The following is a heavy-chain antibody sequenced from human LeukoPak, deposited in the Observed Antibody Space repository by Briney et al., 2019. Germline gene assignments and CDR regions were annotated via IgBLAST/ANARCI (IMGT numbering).Heavy chain of an antibody. V-gene: IGHV1-3*01. Sequence: ASVKVSCKVSGYTFTSHAMHWVRQAPGQRLEWMGWINAGNGNTKYPQKFQGGVTITRDTSASTAYMELSSLRSEDTAVYYCARDTVGSYLRGMDVWGQGTTVTVSS. D-gene: IGHD3-10*01. CDR2: INAGNGNT. J-gene: IGHJ6*02. CDR1: GYTFTSHA. CDR3: ARDTVGSYLRGMDV.